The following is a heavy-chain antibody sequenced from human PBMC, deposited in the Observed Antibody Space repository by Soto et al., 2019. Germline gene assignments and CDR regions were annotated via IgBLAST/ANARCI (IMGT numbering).Heavy chain of an antibody. J-gene: IGHJ4*02. Sequence: QVQLQESGPGLVKPSETLSLTCTVSGGSISSYYWSWIRQPPGKGLEWIGYIYYSGSTNYNPSLKSLVTISVDTSKNQFSLKLSSVTAADTAVYYCAIEGYYGSGEFDYWGQGTLVTVSS. D-gene: IGHD3-10*01. CDR1: GGSISSYY. V-gene: IGHV4-59*01. CDR2: IYYSGST. CDR3: AIEGYYGSGEFDY.